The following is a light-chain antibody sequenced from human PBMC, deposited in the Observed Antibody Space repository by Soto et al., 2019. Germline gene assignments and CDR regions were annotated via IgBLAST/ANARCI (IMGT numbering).Light chain of an antibody. V-gene: IGLV1-40*01. Sequence: QSVLTQPPAVSGAPGQRVTISCTGSSSNIGAGYDVHWYQQLPGTAPKLLIYGNSNRPSGVPDRFSGSKSGTSASLAITGLQAEDEADYYCQSLRVFGTGTKVTFL. CDR2: GNS. CDR3: QSLRV. J-gene: IGLJ1*01. CDR1: SSNIGAGYD.